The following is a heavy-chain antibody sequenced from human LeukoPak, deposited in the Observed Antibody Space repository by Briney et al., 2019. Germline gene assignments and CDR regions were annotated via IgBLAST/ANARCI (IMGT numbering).Heavy chain of an antibody. CDR1: GGSFSGYS. D-gene: IGHD1-26*01. CDR3: ARGGLKLELLPARARKSYYFDY. V-gene: IGHV4-34*01. CDR2: INESETT. J-gene: IGHJ4*02. Sequence: SETLSLTCAVYGGSFSGYSWSWIRQPPGEGLEWIGEINESETTNYKSSLKSRVTISVDTSKSQFSLKLSSVTAADTAVYYCARGGLKLELLPARARKSYYFDYWGQGTLVTVSS.